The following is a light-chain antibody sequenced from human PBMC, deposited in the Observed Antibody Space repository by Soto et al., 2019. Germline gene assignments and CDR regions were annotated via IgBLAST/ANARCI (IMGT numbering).Light chain of an antibody. CDR2: EVT. J-gene: IGLJ3*02. CDR1: SSDIGFFDF. CDR3: CSYAGSTTWV. V-gene: IGLV2-23*02. Sequence: QSALTQPASASGSPGQSITISCTGTSSDIGFFDFVSWYQQHPGKAPKLIIHEVTKRPSGISDRFSGSKSGNTASLTTSGLQAEDEAEYFCCSYAGSTTWVFGGGTKLTVL.